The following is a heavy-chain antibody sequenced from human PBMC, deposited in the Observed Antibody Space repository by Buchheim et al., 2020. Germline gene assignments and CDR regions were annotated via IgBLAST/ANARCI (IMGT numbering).Heavy chain of an antibody. CDR2: IYYSGST. CDR1: GGSISSGGYY. J-gene: IGHJ6*02. V-gene: IGHV4-31*03. D-gene: IGHD2-2*01. CDR3: ARDGRSSTSALGTYYYYGMDV. Sequence: QVQLQESGPGLVKPSQTLSLTCTVPGGSISSGGYYWSWIRQHPGKGLEWIGYIYYSGSTYYNPSLKSRVTIPVDTLKNQFSLKLSSVTAADTAVYYCARDGRSSTSALGTYYYYGMDVWGQGTT.